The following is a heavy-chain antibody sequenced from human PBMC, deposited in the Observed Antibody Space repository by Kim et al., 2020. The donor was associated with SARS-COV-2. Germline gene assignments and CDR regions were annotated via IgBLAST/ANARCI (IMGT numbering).Heavy chain of an antibody. CDR1: GFTFSLYS. V-gene: IGHV3-30-3*01. Sequence: GGSLRLSCAASGFTFSLYSMHWVRQAPGKGLEWVAVISFDDNIIYYADSVQGRFTISRDNSKNTLHLQLNSLRPEDTALYYCARAGTTRRLKYSFDYWGQGTLVTVSS. D-gene: IGHD3-10*01. CDR3: ARAGTTRRLKYSFDY. CDR2: ISFDDNII. J-gene: IGHJ4*02.